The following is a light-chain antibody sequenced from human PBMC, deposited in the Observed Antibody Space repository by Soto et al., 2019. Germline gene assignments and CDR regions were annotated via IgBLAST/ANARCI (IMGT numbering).Light chain of an antibody. CDR1: QSVSSSY. Sequence: TPSLSPGAMALLSCRASQSVSSSYLAWYQQKPGQAPRLLIYGASSRATGIPDRFSGSGSGTDFTLTISRLEPEDFAVYYCQQYAGPRKLGQGTKVENK. CDR2: GAS. CDR3: QQYAGPRK. J-gene: IGKJ1*01. V-gene: IGKV3-20*01.